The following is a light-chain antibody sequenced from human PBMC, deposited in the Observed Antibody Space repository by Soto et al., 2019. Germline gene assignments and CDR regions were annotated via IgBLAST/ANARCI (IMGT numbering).Light chain of an antibody. Sequence: QSALTQPASVSGSPGQSITISCTGTSFKNVSWYQQHPGQAPKLLIYDVSYRPSGISHRFSGSESAYTASLTISGLQAEDEADYVGATTRVFGTGTKLTVL. J-gene: IGLJ1*01. V-gene: IGLV2-14*03. CDR3: ATTRV. CDR1: SFKN. CDR2: DVS.